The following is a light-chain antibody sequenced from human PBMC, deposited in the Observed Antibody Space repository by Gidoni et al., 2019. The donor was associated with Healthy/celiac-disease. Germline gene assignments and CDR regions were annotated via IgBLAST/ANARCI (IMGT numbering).Light chain of an antibody. J-gene: IGLJ1*01. CDR1: NIGSKS. V-gene: IGLV3-21*03. CDR3: QVWDSSSDHPYV. Sequence: SVLTQPPSVHVAPGKTARITCGGNNIGSKSVHWYQQKPGQAPVLVVYDDSDRPSGIPERFSGSNSGNTATLTISRVEAGDEADYYCQVWDSSSDHPYVFGTGTKVTVL. CDR2: DDS.